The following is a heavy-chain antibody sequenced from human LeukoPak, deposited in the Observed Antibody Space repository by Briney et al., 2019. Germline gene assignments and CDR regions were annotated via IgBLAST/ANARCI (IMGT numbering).Heavy chain of an antibody. CDR2: IYSGGST. Sequence: PGGSLRLSCAASGFTVSSNYMSWVRQAPGKGLEWVSIIYSGGSTYYADSVKGRFTISRDNSKNTLYLQMNSLRAEDTAVYYCAAKYSSSWYPLGYWGQGTLVTVSS. CDR1: GFTVSSNY. D-gene: IGHD6-13*01. J-gene: IGHJ4*02. CDR3: AAKYSSSWYPLGY. V-gene: IGHV3-66*02.